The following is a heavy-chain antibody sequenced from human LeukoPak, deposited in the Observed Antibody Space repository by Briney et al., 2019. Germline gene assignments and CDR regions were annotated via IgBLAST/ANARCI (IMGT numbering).Heavy chain of an antibody. CDR1: GFTFSRNG. CDR2: ISCSSSYI. J-gene: IGHJ4*02. CDR3: AKFGSGSFLINFDY. D-gene: IGHD3-10*01. V-gene: IGHV3-21*04. Sequence: GGSLRLSCAASGFTFSRNGMTWVRQAPGKGLVWVASISCSSSYIRYADSVKGRFTISRDNAKNSLCLQMNRLRAEDTAVYYCAKFGSGSFLINFDYWGQGTLVTVSS.